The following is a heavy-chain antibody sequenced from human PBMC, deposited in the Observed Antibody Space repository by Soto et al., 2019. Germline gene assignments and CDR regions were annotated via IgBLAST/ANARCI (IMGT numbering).Heavy chain of an antibody. CDR3: AREASGRSSGGFDS. D-gene: IGHD1-26*01. CDR2: ISSNGDSI. Sequence: GGSLRLSCAASRFTFSNFGMIWVRQVPGKGLEWVSYISSNGDSIYYADSVKGRFSISRDNAKDSLFLQMNSLRAEDTAVYYCAREASGRSSGGFDSWGQGTMVTVYS. J-gene: IGHJ5*01. V-gene: IGHV3-48*03. CDR1: RFTFSNFG.